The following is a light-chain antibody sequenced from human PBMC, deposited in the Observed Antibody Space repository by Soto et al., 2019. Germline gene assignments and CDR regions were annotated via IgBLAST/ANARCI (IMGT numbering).Light chain of an antibody. J-gene: IGLJ1*01. CDR3: SSYAGTNGV. Sequence: QSVLTQPPSASGSPGQSVTISCTGTSSDVGRYNYVSWYQQHPGKAPKLMIYAVSKRPSGVPDRFSGSKSGNTASLTVSGLQAEDEADYYCSSYAGTNGVFGTGTKVTVL. V-gene: IGLV2-8*01. CDR1: SSDVGRYNY. CDR2: AVS.